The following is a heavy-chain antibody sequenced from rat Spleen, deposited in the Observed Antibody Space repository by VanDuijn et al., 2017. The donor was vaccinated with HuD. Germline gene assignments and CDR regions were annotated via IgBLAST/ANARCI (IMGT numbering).Heavy chain of an antibody. CDR1: GFSLTSNG. CDR2: IWAGGTP. D-gene: IGHD1-12*02. Sequence: QVHLKESGPGLMQPSETLSLTCTVSGFSLTSNGVGWLRQPLGKGLVWMGTIWAGGTPNYNSAVQSRLSISRDTAKSQLFLKMNSLPTEDTAIYFCTRDHSYWGSYYPGGFAYWGQGTLVTVSS. CDR3: TRDHSYWGSYYPGGFAY. J-gene: IGHJ3*01. V-gene: IGHV2-72*01.